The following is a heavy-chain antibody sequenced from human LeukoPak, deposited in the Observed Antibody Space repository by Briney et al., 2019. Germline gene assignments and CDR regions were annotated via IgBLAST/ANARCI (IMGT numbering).Heavy chain of an antibody. J-gene: IGHJ4*02. D-gene: IGHD3/OR15-3a*01. CDR1: GFTFSSYG. CDR3: AKDCARGEFFDCLFYY. Sequence: GRSLRLSCAASGFTFSSYGMHWVRQAPGKGLEWVAVISYDGSNKYYADSVKGRFTISRDNSKNTLYLQMNSLRAEDTAVYYCAKDCARGEFFDCLFYYGGQGTLATASS. V-gene: IGHV3-30*18. CDR2: ISYDGSNK.